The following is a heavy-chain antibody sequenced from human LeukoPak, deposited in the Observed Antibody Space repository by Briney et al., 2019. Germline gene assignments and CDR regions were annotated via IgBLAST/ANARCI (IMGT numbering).Heavy chain of an antibody. CDR3: ASPGGTVGATFRDYYYYYGMDV. CDR1: GFPFSSYA. J-gene: IGHJ6*02. CDR2: ISYDGSNK. Sequence: GGSLTLSCAASGFPFSSYAMHWVRQAPGKGREGVAVISYDGSNKYYGDSVKGRFTISRDNSKNTLYLQMNSLRAEDTAVYYCASPGGTVGATFRDYYYYYGMDVWGQGTTVTVSS. D-gene: IGHD1-26*01. V-gene: IGHV3-30-3*01.